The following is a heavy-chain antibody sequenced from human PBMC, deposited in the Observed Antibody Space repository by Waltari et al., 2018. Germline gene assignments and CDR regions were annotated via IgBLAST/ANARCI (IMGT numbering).Heavy chain of an antibody. CDR1: GFTFSSYW. Sequence: EVQLVESGGGLVQPGGSLRLSCAASGFTFSSYWMSWVRQAPGKGLGWVANIKQEGNEKYYWDSVKGRFTISRDNAKNSLYLQMNGLRAEDTAVYYCARGWRGSYYAFDIWGQGTMVTVSS. CDR3: ARGWRGSYYAFDI. D-gene: IGHD1-26*01. CDR2: IKQEGNEK. J-gene: IGHJ3*02. V-gene: IGHV3-7*01.